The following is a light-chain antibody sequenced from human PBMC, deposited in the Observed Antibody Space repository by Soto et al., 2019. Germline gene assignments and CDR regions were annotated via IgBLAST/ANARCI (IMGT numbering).Light chain of an antibody. CDR2: GAT. CDR1: QSVNSN. V-gene: IGKV3-15*01. J-gene: IGKJ4*01. Sequence: EIVMTQSPVTLSVSPGERATLSCRASQSVNSNLAWYQQKPGQAPRLLVYGATTRATGIPARFSGSGSGTEFTLNISSLQSEDFAVYYCQQYNDWPPLTFGGGTKVEIK. CDR3: QQYNDWPPLT.